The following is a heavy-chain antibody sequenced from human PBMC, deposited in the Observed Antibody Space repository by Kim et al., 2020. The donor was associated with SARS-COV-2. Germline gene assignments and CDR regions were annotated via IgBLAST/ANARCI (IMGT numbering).Heavy chain of an antibody. J-gene: IGHJ6*02. V-gene: IGHV3-74*01. CDR3: ARGGQGGMGV. CDR1: GFIIRGDW. D-gene: IGHD3-16*01. CDR2: ISPDGRDT. Sequence: GGSLRLSCAASGFIIRGDWMHWVRKAPGKGLVWVSHISPDGRDTNYGDSVKGRFAISRDDAKNTLYLQMNSLRADDTARYYCARGGQGGMGVWGQGTTVTVSS.